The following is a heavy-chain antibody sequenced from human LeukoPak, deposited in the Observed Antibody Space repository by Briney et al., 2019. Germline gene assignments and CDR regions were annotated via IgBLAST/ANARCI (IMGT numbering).Heavy chain of an antibody. D-gene: IGHD3-22*01. V-gene: IGHV1-18*01. Sequence: ASVKVSCKASGGTFSSHAISWVRQAPGQGLEWMGWISAYNGNTNYAQKLQGRVTMTTDTSTSTAYMELRSLRSDDTAVYYCARGQFHITMTVDYWGQGTLVTVSS. CDR3: ARGQFHITMTVDY. CDR2: ISAYNGNT. J-gene: IGHJ4*02. CDR1: GGTFSSHA.